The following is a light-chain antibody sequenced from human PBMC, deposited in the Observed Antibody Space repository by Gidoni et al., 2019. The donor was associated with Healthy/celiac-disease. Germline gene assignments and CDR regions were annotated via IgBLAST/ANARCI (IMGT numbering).Light chain of an antibody. CDR1: SSDVGGYNY. CDR3: TSYRSSITL. Sequence: QSALTQPASVSGSPGQSITISCTGISSDVGGYNYVSWYQQHPGKAPKLMIYDVSDRPSGVSNRFSGSKSGNTASLSISGLQAEDEADYYCTSYRSSITLFGGGTKLTVL. V-gene: IGLV2-14*03. J-gene: IGLJ2*01. CDR2: DVS.